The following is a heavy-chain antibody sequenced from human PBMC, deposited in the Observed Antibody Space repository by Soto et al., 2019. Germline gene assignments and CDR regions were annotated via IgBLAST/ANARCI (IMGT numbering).Heavy chain of an antibody. D-gene: IGHD5-18*01. Sequence: PSETLSLTCTVSGGSISSYYWSWTRQPPGKGLEWIGYIYYSGSTNYNPSLKSRVTISVDTSKNQFSLKLSSVTAADTAVYYCARVGDTAMVMAYYYGMDVWGQGTTVTVSS. CDR1: GGSISSYY. V-gene: IGHV4-59*01. CDR3: ARVGDTAMVMAYYYGMDV. J-gene: IGHJ6*02. CDR2: IYYSGST.